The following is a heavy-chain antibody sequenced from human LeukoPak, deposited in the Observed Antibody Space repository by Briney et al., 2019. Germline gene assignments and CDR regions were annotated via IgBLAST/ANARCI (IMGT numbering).Heavy chain of an antibody. CDR3: ARGIKTYYYGSGVEYYMDV. CDR2: MNPNSGNT. J-gene: IGHJ6*03. V-gene: IGHV1-8*01. D-gene: IGHD3-10*01. Sequence: ASVKVSCEASGYTFTSYDINWVRQATGQGLEWMGWMNPNSGNTGYAQKFQGRVTMTRNTSISTAYMELSSLRSEDTAVYYCARGIKTYYYGSGVEYYMDVWGKGTTVTISS. CDR1: GYTFTSYD.